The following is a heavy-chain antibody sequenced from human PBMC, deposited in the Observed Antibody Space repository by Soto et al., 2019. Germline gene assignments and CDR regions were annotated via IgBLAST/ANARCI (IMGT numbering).Heavy chain of an antibody. CDR2: IFYSGST. Sequence: QPQLEESGPGLVKPSETLSLICNVSGASISSRNYYWGWIRQSPGKGLEWFGSIFYSGSTYYNPSLKSRLTISIITSQNQFSLRLTSVNAADTAVYSCVWHPRITVPRQHDSYYDTWGPGNLLTVSS. CDR1: GASISSRNYY. V-gene: IGHV4-39*01. J-gene: IGHJ4*02. D-gene: IGHD4-17*01. CDR3: VWHPRITVPRQHDSYYDT.